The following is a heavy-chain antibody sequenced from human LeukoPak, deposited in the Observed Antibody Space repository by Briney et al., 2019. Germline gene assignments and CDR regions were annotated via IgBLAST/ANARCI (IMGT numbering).Heavy chain of an antibody. V-gene: IGHV3-74*01. D-gene: IGHD1-26*01. Sequence: PGGSLRLSCAGSGFTFSGYWMHWVRQAPGKGLVWVSRINSDGSTTIYADSVKGRFTISRDNAKNTLYLQMNGLRAEDTAVYYCVRGGSYSYNWFDPWGQGTLVTVSS. CDR3: VRGGSYSYNWFDP. CDR2: INSDGSTT. J-gene: IGHJ5*02. CDR1: GFTFSGYW.